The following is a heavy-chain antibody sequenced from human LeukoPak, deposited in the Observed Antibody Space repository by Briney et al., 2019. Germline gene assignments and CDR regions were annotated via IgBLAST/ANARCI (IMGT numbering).Heavy chain of an antibody. J-gene: IGHJ3*02. CDR3: AKGGYFSFDM. CDR1: GFSFSTTD. CDR2: ISGTNGIT. V-gene: IGHV3-23*01. Sequence: PGGSLRLSCAASGFSFSTTDMGWVRQTPGKGLEWVSGISGTNGITYYADPVKGRFTISRDNSKNTLYLQMHSLRAEDTAIYFCAKGGYFSFDMWGQGTKVTVSS. D-gene: IGHD2-2*03.